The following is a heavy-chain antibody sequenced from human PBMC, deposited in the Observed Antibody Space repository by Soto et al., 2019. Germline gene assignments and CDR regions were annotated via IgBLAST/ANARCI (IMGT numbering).Heavy chain of an antibody. CDR1: GFTFDDYA. D-gene: IGHD3-22*01. V-gene: IGHV3-23*04. CDR3: TKGMYYYDSSGYRLFDY. J-gene: IGHJ4*02. Sequence: EVQLVESGGGLVQPGRSLRLSCAASGFTFDDYAMHWVRQAPGKGLEWVSGISVSGGSTYYAASVKGRFTVSRDNSKNTVYLQMNSLRAEDTAIYFCTKGMYYYDSSGYRLFDYWGQGTLVTVSS. CDR2: ISVSGGST.